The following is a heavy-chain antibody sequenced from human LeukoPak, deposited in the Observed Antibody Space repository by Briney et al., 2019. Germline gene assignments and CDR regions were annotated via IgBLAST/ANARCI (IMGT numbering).Heavy chain of an antibody. CDR3: ARDGQYYYDSSGYYTTADY. CDR2: ITNSGTTI. CDR1: GFTFTDYY. D-gene: IGHD3-22*01. Sequence: GGSLRLSCAASGFTFTDYYMSWIRQAPGKGLEWVSYITNSGTTIYYADSVKGRFTISRDNAKNSLYLQMNSLRAEDTAVYYCARDGQYYYDSSGYYTTADYWGQGTLVTVSS. V-gene: IGHV3-11*04. J-gene: IGHJ4*02.